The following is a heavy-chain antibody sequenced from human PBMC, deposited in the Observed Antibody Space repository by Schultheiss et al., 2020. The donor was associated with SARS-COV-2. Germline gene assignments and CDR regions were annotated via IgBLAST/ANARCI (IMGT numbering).Heavy chain of an antibody. CDR1: GGSISSYY. CDR3: ARQLPTPGQQLGDFDY. D-gene: IGHD6-13*01. CDR2: IYYSGST. Sequence: GSLRLSCTVSGGSISSYYWSWIRQPPGKGLEWIGYIYYSGSTNYNPSLKSRVTISVDTSKNQFSLKLSSVTAADTAVYYCARQLPTPGQQLGDFDYWGQGTLVTVSS. J-gene: IGHJ4*02. V-gene: IGHV4-59*08.